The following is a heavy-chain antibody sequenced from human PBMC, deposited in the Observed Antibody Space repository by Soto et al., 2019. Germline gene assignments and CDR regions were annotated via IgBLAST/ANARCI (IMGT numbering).Heavy chain of an antibody. CDR1: GGSISSGGYY. D-gene: IGHD3-10*01. CDR2: IYYSGST. J-gene: IGHJ5*02. V-gene: IGHV4-31*03. CDR3: ARDRGVRGSDWFDP. Sequence: SETLSLTCTVSGGSISSGGYYWSWIRQHPGKGLEWIGYIYYSGSTYYNPSLKSRVTISVDTSKNQFSLKLSSVTAADTAVYYCARDRGVRGSDWFDPRGQGTLVTVSS.